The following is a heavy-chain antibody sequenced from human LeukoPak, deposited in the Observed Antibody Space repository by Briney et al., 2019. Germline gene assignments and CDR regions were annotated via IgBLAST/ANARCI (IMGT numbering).Heavy chain of an antibody. CDR2: IYTSGST. CDR1: GGSISSGSYY. V-gene: IGHV4-61*02. D-gene: IGHD3-22*01. Sequence: PSETLSLTCTVSGGSISSGSYYWSWIRQPAGKGLEWIGRIYTSGSTNYNPSLKSRVTISVDTSKNQFSLKLSSVTAADTAVYYCARRSSGYSPNFDYWGQGTLVTVSS. J-gene: IGHJ4*02. CDR3: ARRSSGYSPNFDY.